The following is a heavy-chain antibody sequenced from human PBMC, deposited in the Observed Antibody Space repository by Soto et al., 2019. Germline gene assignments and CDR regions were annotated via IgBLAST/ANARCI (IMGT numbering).Heavy chain of an antibody. J-gene: IGHJ5*02. CDR1: GISIDNYY. V-gene: IGHV4-4*07. Sequence: LSLTCTVSGISIDNYYCSWIRQSAGKGLEWIGRIYSSGTTNYNPSLKSRVTMSVDMSKSQFSLNVRSVTAADTAVYYCVRDVGGSGWFAPWGQGTLVTVSS. CDR3: VRDVGGSGWFAP. CDR2: IYSSGTT.